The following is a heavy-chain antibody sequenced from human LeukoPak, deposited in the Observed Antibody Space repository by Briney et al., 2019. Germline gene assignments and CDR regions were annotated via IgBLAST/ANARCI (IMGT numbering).Heavy chain of an antibody. CDR2: IYSGGRT. CDR3: WGRNGRGVIVAYFDY. CDR1: GFTFSSNF. D-gene: IGHD3-10*01. Sequence: GGSLRLSCAASGFTFSSNFMSWVRQAPGKGLEWVSVIYSGGRTDYADSVKGRFTISRDNSRHMLYLQMNSLIPDDTAIYYCWGRNGRGVIVAYFDYWGQGTLVTVSS. V-gene: IGHV3-66*01. J-gene: IGHJ4*02.